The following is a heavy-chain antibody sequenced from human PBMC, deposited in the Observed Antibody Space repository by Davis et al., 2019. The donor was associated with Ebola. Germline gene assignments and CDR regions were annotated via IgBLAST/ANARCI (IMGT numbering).Heavy chain of an antibody. CDR1: GGSFSGYY. V-gene: IGHV4-34*01. D-gene: IGHD3-22*01. CDR2: INHIGST. J-gene: IGHJ6*02. Sequence: MPGGSLRLSCAVYGGSFSGYYWSWIRQPPGKGLEWIGEINHIGSTNYNPSLKSRVTISVDTSKNQFSLKLSSVTAADTAVYYCVRLGVTDRYYYYYGMDVWGQGTTVTVSS. CDR3: VRLGVTDRYYYYYGMDV.